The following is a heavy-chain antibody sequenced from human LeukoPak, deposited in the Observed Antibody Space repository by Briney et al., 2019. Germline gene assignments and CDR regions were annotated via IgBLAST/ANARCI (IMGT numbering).Heavy chain of an antibody. Sequence: SEALSLTCAVYGGSFSGYYWSWIRQPPGKGLEWIGEINHSGSTNYNPSPKSRVTISVDTSKNQFSLKLSSVTAADTAVYYCARGLIVVVPAAPYGMDVWGQGTTVTVSS. CDR3: ARGLIVVVPAAPYGMDV. CDR2: INHSGST. CDR1: GGSFSGYY. V-gene: IGHV4-34*01. D-gene: IGHD2-2*01. J-gene: IGHJ6*02.